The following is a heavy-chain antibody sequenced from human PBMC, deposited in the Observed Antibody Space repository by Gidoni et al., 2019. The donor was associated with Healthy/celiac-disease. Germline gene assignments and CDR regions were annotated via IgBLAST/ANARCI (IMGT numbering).Heavy chain of an antibody. D-gene: IGHD3-22*01. J-gene: IGHJ6*03. V-gene: IGHV4-34*01. CDR1: GGSFSGYY. Sequence: QVQLQQWGAGLLKPSETLSLTCAVYGGSFSGYYWSWIRQPPGKGLEWIGEINHSGSTNYNPSLKSRVTISVDTSKNQFSLKLSSVTAADTAVYYCARGASSGPSPSYYYYYYMDVWGKGTTVTVSS. CDR2: INHSGST. CDR3: ARGASSGPSPSYYYYYYMDV.